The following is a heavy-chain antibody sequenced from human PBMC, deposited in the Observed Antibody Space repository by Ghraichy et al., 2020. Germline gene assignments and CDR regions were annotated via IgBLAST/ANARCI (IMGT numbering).Heavy chain of an antibody. J-gene: IGHJ5*02. Sequence: SETLSLTCEVSGGSFKSYFFSWLRQIPGRGLEWIGDVHATERANYNPSLESRVIMSVDTANSQVALRLSSVTGADTGLYYCARRRRGGQTPHWFDPWGPGTAVTGSA. CDR2: VHATERA. CDR1: GGSFKSYF. D-gene: IGHD4-23*01. CDR3: ARRRRGGQTPHWFDP. V-gene: IGHV4-34*01.